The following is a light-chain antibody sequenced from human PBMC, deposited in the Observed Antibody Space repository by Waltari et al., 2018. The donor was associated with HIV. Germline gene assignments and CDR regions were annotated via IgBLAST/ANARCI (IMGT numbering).Light chain of an antibody. CDR3: AAWDDSLSAWL. CDR2: HTN. V-gene: IGLV1-47*01. Sequence: QPTLTQPPSASGIPGPWLRISCSGRSSHPGPQYVSRYKQSPGTAPELLVYHTNQRPLGVPDLFSGSKSGTSASLAISGLRSEDEADYYCAAWDDSLSAWLFGGGTRLNVL. J-gene: IGLJ2*01. CDR1: SSHPGPQY.